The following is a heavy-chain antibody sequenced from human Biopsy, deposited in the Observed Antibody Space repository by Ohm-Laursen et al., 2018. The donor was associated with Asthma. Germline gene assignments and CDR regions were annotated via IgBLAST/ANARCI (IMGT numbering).Heavy chain of an antibody. CDR1: GFTFGDYW. V-gene: IGHV3-7*01. CDR2: IKHDGSEK. J-gene: IGHJ1*01. Sequence: SLRLSCAAPGFTFGDYWMSWVRQVPGKGLGWVANIKHDGSEKNHVDSLKGRFTISRDNAKNSLYLQMNSLRAEDTAVYYCARTFHFWSPYHAEHYQLWGQGTLVTVSS. D-gene: IGHD3-3*02. CDR3: ARTFHFWSPYHAEHYQL.